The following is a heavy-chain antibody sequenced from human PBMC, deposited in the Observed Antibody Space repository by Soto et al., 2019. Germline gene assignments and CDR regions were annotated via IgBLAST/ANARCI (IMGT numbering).Heavy chain of an antibody. CDR2: ISGSGSDR. Sequence: EVQVLESGGGLVEPGGSLRLSCVGSGFTFSTYAMNWVRRAPGKGLEWVSGISGSGSDRYYADPVRGRFIISRDNSHNTLNLQMDSLRAEDTAIYYCTKTPRSFYYYMDVWGKGTTVTVSS. CDR3: TKTPRSFYYYMDV. V-gene: IGHV3-23*01. CDR1: GFTFSTYA. D-gene: IGHD3-3*01. J-gene: IGHJ6*03.